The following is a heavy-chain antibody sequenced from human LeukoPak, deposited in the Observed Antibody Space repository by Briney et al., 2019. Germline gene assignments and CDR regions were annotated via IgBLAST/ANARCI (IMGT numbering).Heavy chain of an antibody. CDR3: AKKYSYFDS. Sequence: GGSLRLSCTGSGFTFRIYAMSWVRQAPGKGLEWVSSISASENTTFYADSVKGRFTISRDNSKNTLYLQMNSLRADGTAVYYCAKKYSYFDSWGQGTLVTVSS. V-gene: IGHV3-23*01. J-gene: IGHJ4*02. D-gene: IGHD2/OR15-2a*01. CDR1: GFTFRIYA. CDR2: ISASENTT.